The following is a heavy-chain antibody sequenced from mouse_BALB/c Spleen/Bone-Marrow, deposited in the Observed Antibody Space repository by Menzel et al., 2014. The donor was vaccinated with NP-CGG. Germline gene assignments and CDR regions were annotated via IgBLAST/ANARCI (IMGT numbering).Heavy chain of an antibody. J-gene: IGHJ2*01. V-gene: IGHV2-9*02. CDR2: IWAGGVT. CDR1: GFSLTSYG. CDR3: ARGTTGYFDY. D-gene: IGHD1-1*01. Sequence: VKLVESGPGLVAPSQSLSITCTVSGFSLTSYGVHWVRQPPGKGLEWLGVIWAGGVTNYNSALMSRLSISKDNPKNQVFLKMNSLQTDDTAMYYCARGTTGYFDYWGQGTTLTVSS.